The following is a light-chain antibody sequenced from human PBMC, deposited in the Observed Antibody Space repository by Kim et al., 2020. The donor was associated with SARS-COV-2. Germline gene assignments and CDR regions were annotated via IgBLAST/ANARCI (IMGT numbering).Light chain of an antibody. Sequence: GRHTCTRRSGHSTYAIARHPQQREKGAPYLTKINRDGSHNKGHGIPDRFSGSSSGAERYLTISSHQSEDEADYYCQTWGTDIYVIFGGGTQLTVL. V-gene: IGLV4-69*01. CDR1: SGHSTYA. J-gene: IGLJ2*01. CDR3: QTWGTDIYVI. CDR2: INRDGSH.